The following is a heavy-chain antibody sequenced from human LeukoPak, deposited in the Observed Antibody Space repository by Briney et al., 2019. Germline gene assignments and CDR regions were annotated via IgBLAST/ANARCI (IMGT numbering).Heavy chain of an antibody. CDR1: GFTFSSYE. J-gene: IGHJ4*02. CDR3: AKTPRNGYSYGPHFDY. V-gene: IGHV3-48*03. Sequence: GGSLRLSCAASGFTFSSYEMNWVRQAPGKGLEWVSYISSSGSTIYYADSVKGRFTISRDNAKNSLYLQMNSLRAEDTAVYYCAKTPRNGYSYGPHFDYWGQGTLVTVSS. D-gene: IGHD5-18*01. CDR2: ISSSGSTI.